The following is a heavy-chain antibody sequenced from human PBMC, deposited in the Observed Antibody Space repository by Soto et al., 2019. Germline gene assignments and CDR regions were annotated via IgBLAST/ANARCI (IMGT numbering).Heavy chain of an antibody. CDR3: ARWIQGSHAFEI. CDR2: TYYRSKWYN. V-gene: IGHV6-1*01. Sequence: SQTLSLTCAISGDSVSSNSAALNLIMQSPSRGLEWLGRTYYRSKWYNDYAVSVKSRITINPDTSKNQFSLQLNSVTPEDTAVYYCARWIQGSHAFEIWGQGTMVTVSS. D-gene: IGHD5-18*01. J-gene: IGHJ3*02. CDR1: GDSVSSNSAA.